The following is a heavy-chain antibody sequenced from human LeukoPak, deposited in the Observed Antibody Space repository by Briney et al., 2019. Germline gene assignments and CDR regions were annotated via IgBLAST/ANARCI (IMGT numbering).Heavy chain of an antibody. J-gene: IGHJ6*03. D-gene: IGHD3-3*01. CDR3: ARGSVLRFLEWLDYYYYMDV. CDR1: GGTFSSYA. CDR2: IIPIFGTA. Sequence: SVKVSCKASGGTFSSYAISWVRQAPGQGLEWIGRIIPIFGTANYAPKFQGRVTITTDESTSTAYMELSSLRSEDTAVYYCARGSVLRFLEWLDYYYYMDVWGKGTTVTVSS. V-gene: IGHV1-69*05.